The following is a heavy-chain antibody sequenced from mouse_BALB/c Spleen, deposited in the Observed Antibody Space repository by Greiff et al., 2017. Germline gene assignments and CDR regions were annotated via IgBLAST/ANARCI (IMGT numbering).Heavy chain of an antibody. CDR2: IYPGDGST. D-gene: IGHD2-3*01. Sequence: QVLLQQSGPGLVQPGALVKLSCTASGYTFTSYDINWVQQSPGKGLEWIGCIYPGDGSTKYNEKFKGKATLTADKSSSTAYMQLSSLTSENSAVYCCARSRWGYAMDYWGQGTAVTVSS. CDR1: GYTFTSYD. CDR3: ARSRWGYAMDY. J-gene: IGHJ4*01. V-gene: IGHV1S56*01.